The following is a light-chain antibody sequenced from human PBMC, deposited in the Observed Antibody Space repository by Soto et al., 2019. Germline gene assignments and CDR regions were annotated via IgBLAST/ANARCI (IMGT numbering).Light chain of an antibody. V-gene: IGKV3-20*01. CDR3: QQYGSPLT. CDR1: QSVSSY. J-gene: IGKJ4*01. CDR2: GAS. Sequence: EIVLTQSPATLSLSPGERATLSCRASQSVSSYLAWYQQRPGQTPSLLIYGASSRATGIPDRFSGSGSGTDFTLTISRLEPEDFAVYYCQQYGSPLTFGGGTKVDIK.